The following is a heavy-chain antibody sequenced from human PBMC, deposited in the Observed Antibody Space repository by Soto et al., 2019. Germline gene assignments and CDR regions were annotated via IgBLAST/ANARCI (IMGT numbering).Heavy chain of an antibody. D-gene: IGHD5-12*01. CDR2: ISSTSDYI. J-gene: IGHJ3*02. Sequence: ESGGGLVKPGGSLRLSCAASGFTFNIYTMNWVRQTPGGGLEWVSSISSTSDYIYYADSVKGRFTISRDNAKNSLYLQMNSLRAEDTAVYYCARDRGYATIWGQGTLVTVSS. V-gene: IGHV3-21*01. CDR3: ARDRGYATI. CDR1: GFTFNIYT.